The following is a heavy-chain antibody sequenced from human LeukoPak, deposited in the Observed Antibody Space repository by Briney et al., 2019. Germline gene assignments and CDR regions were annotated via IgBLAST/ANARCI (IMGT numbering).Heavy chain of an antibody. Sequence: PSETLSLTCTVSGGSISSYYWSWIRQPAGKGLQWIGRIYTSGSTNYNPSLKSRVTMSVDTSKNQFSLKLSSVTAADTAVYYCAREGYYDSSGYYPENWGQGTLVTVSS. D-gene: IGHD3-22*01. CDR1: GGSISSYY. CDR2: IYTSGST. CDR3: AREGYYDSSGYYPEN. J-gene: IGHJ4*02. V-gene: IGHV4-4*07.